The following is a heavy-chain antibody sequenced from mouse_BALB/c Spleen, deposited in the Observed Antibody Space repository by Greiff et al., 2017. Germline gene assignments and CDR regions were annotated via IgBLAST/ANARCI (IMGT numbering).Heavy chain of an antibody. V-gene: IGHV1S126*01. CDR3: ARANWDGGFAY. CDR1: GYSFTSYW. Sequence: QVQLQQSGPQLVRPGASVKISCKASGYSFTSYWMHWVKQRPGQGLEWIGMIDPSDSETRLNQKFKDKATLTVDKSSSTAYMQLSSPTSEDSAVYYCARANWDGGFAYWGQGTLVTVSA. J-gene: IGHJ3*01. D-gene: IGHD4-1*01. CDR2: IDPSDSET.